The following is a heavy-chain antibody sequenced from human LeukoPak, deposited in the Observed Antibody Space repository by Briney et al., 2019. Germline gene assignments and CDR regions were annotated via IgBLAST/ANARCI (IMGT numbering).Heavy chain of an antibody. Sequence: ASVKVSCKASGYTFTGYYMHWVRQAPGQGLEWMGWINPNSGGTNYAQKFQGRVTMTRDTSISTAYMELSRLRSDDTAVYYCARAFYDSSGWYVDYWGQGTLVTVSS. CDR1: GYTFTGYY. CDR3: ARAFYDSSGWYVDY. D-gene: IGHD6-19*01. V-gene: IGHV1-2*02. J-gene: IGHJ4*02. CDR2: INPNSGGT.